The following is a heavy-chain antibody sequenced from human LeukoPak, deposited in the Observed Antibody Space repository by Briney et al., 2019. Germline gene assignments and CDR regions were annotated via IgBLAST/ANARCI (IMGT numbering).Heavy chain of an antibody. CDR1: GYTFTDYY. CDR3: ARDPVGRWSPDLDY. Sequence: ASVKVSCKASGYTFTDYYIHWVRQAPGEGLEWMGWINPNRGVADYSQKFQDRVTMTRDTSISTAYMELSRLRSDDTAVYYCARDPVGRWSPDLDYWGQGTLVTVSS. CDR2: INPNRGVA. V-gene: IGHV1-2*02. D-gene: IGHD1-26*01. J-gene: IGHJ4*02.